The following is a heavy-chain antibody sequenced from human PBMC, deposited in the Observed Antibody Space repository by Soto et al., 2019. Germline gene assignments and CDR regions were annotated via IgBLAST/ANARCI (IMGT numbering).Heavy chain of an antibody. CDR3: ARFYGSGSFPYDY. CDR1: GYTFTTYG. J-gene: IGHJ4*02. Sequence: QVPVVQSGAEVKEPGASVEVACKASGYTFTTYGISWVRQAPGQGLEWIGWINAYTGNTNYAQKVQGRVTMTTDTSTSTAYMELRSLRSDDTAVYYCARFYGSGSFPYDYWGQGTLVTVSS. CDR2: INAYTGNT. V-gene: IGHV1-18*01. D-gene: IGHD3-10*01.